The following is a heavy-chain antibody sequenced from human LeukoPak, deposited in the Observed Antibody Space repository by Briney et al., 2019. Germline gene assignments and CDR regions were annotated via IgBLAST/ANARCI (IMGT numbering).Heavy chain of an antibody. J-gene: IGHJ5*02. D-gene: IGHD1-1*01. CDR3: AREGTSGTHLNWFDP. V-gene: IGHV4-59*01. Sequence: SETLSLTCTVSGGSISSYYWSWIRQPPGKGLEWIGYIYYSGSTNYNPSLKSRVTISVDTSKNQFSLKLSSATAADTAVYYCAREGTSGTHLNWFDPWGQGTLVTVSS. CDR2: IYYSGST. CDR1: GGSISSYY.